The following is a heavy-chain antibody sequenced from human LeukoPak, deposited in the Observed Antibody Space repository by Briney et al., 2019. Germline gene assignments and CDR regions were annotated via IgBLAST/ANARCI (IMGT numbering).Heavy chain of an antibody. J-gene: IGHJ6*02. D-gene: IGHD4-17*01. CDR1: GFTFSSYS. CDR2: ISSSSSTI. CDR3: ASTENYYYGMDV. V-gene: IGHV3-48*01. Sequence: GGSLRLSCAASGFTFSSYSMNWVRQAPGKGLEWVSYISSSSSTIYYADSVKGRFTISRDNSKNTPYLQMNSLRAEDTAVYYCASTENYYYGMDVWAKGPRSPSP.